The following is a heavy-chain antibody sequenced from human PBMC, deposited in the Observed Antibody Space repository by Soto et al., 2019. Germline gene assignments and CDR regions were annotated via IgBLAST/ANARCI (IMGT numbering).Heavy chain of an antibody. CDR2: ISACNGNT. CDR3: ARSVDSSGWYGYYYYGMDV. CDR1: GYTFTSYG. V-gene: IGHV1-18*01. J-gene: IGHJ6*02. Sequence: QVQLVQSGAEVKKPGASVKVSCKASGYTFTSYGISWVRQAPGQGLEWMGWISACNGNTNYAQKLQGRVTMTTDTSTSTAYMELRSLRSDDTAVYYCARSVDSSGWYGYYYYGMDVWGQGTTVTVSS. D-gene: IGHD6-19*01.